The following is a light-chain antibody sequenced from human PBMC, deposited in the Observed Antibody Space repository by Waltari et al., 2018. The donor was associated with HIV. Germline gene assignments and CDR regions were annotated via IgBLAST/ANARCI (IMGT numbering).Light chain of an antibody. Sequence: ALQMTQSPSSLSASVGDRVTITCRASQGIRNDLGWYQQKPGKAPKLLIYAASSLQSGVPSRFSGSGSGTDFTLTISSLQPEDFATYYCLQDYNYFLTFGGGTKVEIK. J-gene: IGKJ4*01. CDR3: LQDYNYFLT. CDR1: QGIRND. V-gene: IGKV1-6*01. CDR2: AAS.